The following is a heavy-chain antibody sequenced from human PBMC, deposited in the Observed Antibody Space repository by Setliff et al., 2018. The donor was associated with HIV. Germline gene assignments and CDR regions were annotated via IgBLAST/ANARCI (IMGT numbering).Heavy chain of an antibody. J-gene: IGHJ4*02. CDR1: GGTFSRNA. V-gene: IGHV1-3*01. CDR3: ARDGLLAAAGLGDFDY. CDR2: ITVGDGNT. D-gene: IGHD6-13*01. Sequence: ASVKVSCKASGGTFSRNAISWVRQAPGQRLEWMGWITVGDGNTKYSRKFQGRVTITRDTSASTAYMELSGLRSDDTAVYYCARDGLLAAAGLGDFDYWGQGTLVTV.